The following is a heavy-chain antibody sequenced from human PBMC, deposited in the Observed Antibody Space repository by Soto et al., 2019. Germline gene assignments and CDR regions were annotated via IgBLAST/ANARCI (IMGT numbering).Heavy chain of an antibody. CDR1: GFTFTNYA. CDR3: AKDSRRDHYYYMDV. Sequence: GGSLRLSCAASGFTFTNYAMSWVRQAPGKWLKWVSAISGSGGTTYYAESVKGRFTISRDNSNSTLYLQMNSLRAEDTAVYFCAKDSRRDHYYYMDVWGKGTTVTVSS. J-gene: IGHJ6*03. CDR2: ISGSGGTT. D-gene: IGHD2-2*01. V-gene: IGHV3-23*01.